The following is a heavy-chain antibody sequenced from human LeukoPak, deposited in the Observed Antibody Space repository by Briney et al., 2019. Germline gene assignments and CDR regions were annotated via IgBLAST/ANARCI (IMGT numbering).Heavy chain of an antibody. J-gene: IGHJ6*02. CDR1: GYAFTSYY. V-gene: IGHV1-46*01. CDR3: ARDEELLSVDYYGMDV. CDR2: INPSGGST. D-gene: IGHD2-21*02. Sequence: ASVKVSCKASGYAFTSYYMHWVRQAPGQGLEWMGIINPSGGSTSYAQKFQGRVTMTRDTSTSTVYMELSSLRSEDTAVYYCARDEELLSVDYYGMDVWGQGTTVTVSS.